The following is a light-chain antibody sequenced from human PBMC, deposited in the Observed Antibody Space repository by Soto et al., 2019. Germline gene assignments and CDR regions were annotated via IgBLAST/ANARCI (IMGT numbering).Light chain of an antibody. J-gene: IGKJ4*01. V-gene: IGKV1-5*03. CDR3: QQYNSSPF. Sequence: DIQMTQSPSTLSASVGDRVTITCRASQSISSWLAWYQQKPGKAPKRLIYKASSLESGVPSRFSGSGSGTEFTLTISSLQPDDFATYYCQQYNSSPFFGGGTKVEIK. CDR1: QSISSW. CDR2: KAS.